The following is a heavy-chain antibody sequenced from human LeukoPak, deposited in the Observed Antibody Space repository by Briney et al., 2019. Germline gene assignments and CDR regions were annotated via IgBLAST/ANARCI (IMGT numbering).Heavy chain of an antibody. D-gene: IGHD5-24*01. Sequence: GGSLILSCAASGFTFSSYSMNWVRHTPGKGLQWVSYISSSGTTIYYADSVKGRFTISGDNVKNSLYLQMDSLRDEDTAIYYCARMDRGAYNSPYYFDYWGQGTLVTVSS. CDR3: ARMDRGAYNSPYYFDY. CDR2: ISSSGTTI. J-gene: IGHJ4*02. V-gene: IGHV3-48*02. CDR1: GFTFSSYS.